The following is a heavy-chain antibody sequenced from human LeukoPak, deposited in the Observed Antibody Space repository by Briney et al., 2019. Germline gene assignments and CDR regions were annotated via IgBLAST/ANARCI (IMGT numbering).Heavy chain of an antibody. CDR2: IYYSGST. CDR3: ATLGYSYGTDY. D-gene: IGHD5-18*01. CDR1: GGSISSYY. J-gene: IGHJ4*02. V-gene: IGHV4-59*08. Sequence: SETLSLTCTVSGGSISSYYWSWIRQPPGKGLEWIGYIYYSGSTNYKSSLKSRVTISVDTSKNQFSLKLSSVTAADTAVYYCATLGYSYGTDYWGQGTLVTVSS.